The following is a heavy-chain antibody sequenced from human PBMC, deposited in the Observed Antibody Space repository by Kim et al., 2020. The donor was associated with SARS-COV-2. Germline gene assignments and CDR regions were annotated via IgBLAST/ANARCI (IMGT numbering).Heavy chain of an antibody. Sequence: GGSLRLSCAASGFTFSSYAMSWVRQAPGKGLEWVSAISGSGGSTYYADSVKGRFTISRDNSKNTLYLQMNSLRAEDTAVYYCATSRIEMSQRITMVRGVNYGMDVWGQGTTVTVSS. CDR2: ISGSGGST. CDR1: GFTFSSYA. V-gene: IGHV3-23*01. J-gene: IGHJ6*02. D-gene: IGHD3-10*01. CDR3: ATSRIEMSQRITMVRGVNYGMDV.